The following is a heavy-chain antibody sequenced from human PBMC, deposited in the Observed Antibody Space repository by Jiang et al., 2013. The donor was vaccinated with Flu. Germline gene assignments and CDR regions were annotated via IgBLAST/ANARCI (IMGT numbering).Heavy chain of an antibody. CDR3: AKIPSGSYYRYYFDY. CDR2: ISGSSSNT. J-gene: IGHJ4*02. D-gene: IGHD3-10*01. Sequence: PGGSLRLSCAASGFSFRNYAMSWVRQAPGKGLEWVSSISGSSSNTDYADSVRGRFAISRDNSKNTLYLQMNSLRAEDTALYYCAKIPSGSYYRYYFDYWGQGTLITVSS. CDR1: GFSFRNYA. V-gene: IGHV3-23*01.